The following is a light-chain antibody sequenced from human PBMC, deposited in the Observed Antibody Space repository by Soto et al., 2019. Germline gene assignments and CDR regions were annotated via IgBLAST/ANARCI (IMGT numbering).Light chain of an antibody. V-gene: IGKV3-20*01. CDR1: HSLTVSY. CDR3: QQYGRSLT. CDR2: ASS. Sequence: EIVLTQSPVTLSLSPRERFTLSCRASHSLTVSYLAWYQQKAGQASRLLIFASSSRATGIPDMFSGSGSGTAFTLTISGLEPEDFAVYFCQQYGRSLTFGGGTKVEIK. J-gene: IGKJ4*01.